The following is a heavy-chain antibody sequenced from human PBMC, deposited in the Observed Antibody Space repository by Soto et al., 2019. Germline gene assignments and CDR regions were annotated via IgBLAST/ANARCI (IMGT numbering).Heavy chain of an antibody. D-gene: IGHD2-15*01. CDR3: ARVMGGGMYYFDY. CDR2: IYYSGST. Sequence: ILSLNCTVSGGSIISGGSYWSWIRQHPGKGLEWIGYIYYSGSTYYNPSLKSRVTISVDTSKNQFSLKLSSVTAADTAVYYCARVMGGGMYYFDYWGQGTLVTVSS. CDR1: GGSIISGGSY. V-gene: IGHV4-31*03. J-gene: IGHJ4*02.